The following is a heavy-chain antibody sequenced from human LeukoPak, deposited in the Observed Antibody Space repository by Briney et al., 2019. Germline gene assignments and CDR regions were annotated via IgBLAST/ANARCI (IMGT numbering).Heavy chain of an antibody. CDR2: IKQDGSEK. Sequence: GGSLRLSCAASGFTFSSYWMSWVRQAPGKGLEWVANIKQDGSEKYYVDSVRGRFTISRDNAKNSLYLQMNSLRAEDTAVYYCARDRLRFGEWYYFDYWGQGTLVTVSS. CDR3: ARDRLRFGEWYYFDY. J-gene: IGHJ4*02. CDR1: GFTFSSYW. D-gene: IGHD3-10*01. V-gene: IGHV3-7*01.